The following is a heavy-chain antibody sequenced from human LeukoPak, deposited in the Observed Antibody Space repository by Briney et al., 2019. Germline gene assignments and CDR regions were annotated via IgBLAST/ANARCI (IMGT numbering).Heavy chain of an antibody. V-gene: IGHV3-9*01. Sequence: GGSLRLSCAASRFTFDDYAMHWVRQAPGKGLEWVSGISWNSGSIGYADSVKGRFTISRDNAKNSLYLQMNSLRAEDTALYYCAKAGGGYNYGYSDYWGQGTLVTVSS. CDR3: AKAGGGYNYGYSDY. J-gene: IGHJ4*02. D-gene: IGHD5-24*01. CDR1: RFTFDDYA. CDR2: ISWNSGSI.